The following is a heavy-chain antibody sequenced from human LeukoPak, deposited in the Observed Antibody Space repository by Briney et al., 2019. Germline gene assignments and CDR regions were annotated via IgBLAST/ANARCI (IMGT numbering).Heavy chain of an antibody. Sequence: GGSLRLSCAASGFTVSSNFMSWVRQAPGKGLEWVSVIYGGGSTYYADSVRGRFTISRDPSKNMVYLQMNSLRVEDTAIYYCATWPGVWYGEDSWGQGTLVTVSS. CDR1: GFTVSSNF. CDR2: IYGGGST. CDR3: ATWPGVWYGEDS. J-gene: IGHJ4*02. D-gene: IGHD3-10*01. V-gene: IGHV3-53*01.